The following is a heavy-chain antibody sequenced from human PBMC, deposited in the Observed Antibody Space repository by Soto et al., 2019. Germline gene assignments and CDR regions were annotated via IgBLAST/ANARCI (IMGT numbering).Heavy chain of an antibody. CDR1: GFTFSSYA. Sequence: HPGGSLRLSCAASGFTFSSYAMSWVRQAPGKGLEWVSAISGSGGSTYYADSVKGRFTISRDNAKNSLYLQMNSLRAEDTALYYCAKDITSVVPGSNFDYWGQGTLVTVSS. V-gene: IGHV3-23*01. D-gene: IGHD2-21*01. CDR2: ISGSGGST. CDR3: AKDITSVVPGSNFDY. J-gene: IGHJ4*02.